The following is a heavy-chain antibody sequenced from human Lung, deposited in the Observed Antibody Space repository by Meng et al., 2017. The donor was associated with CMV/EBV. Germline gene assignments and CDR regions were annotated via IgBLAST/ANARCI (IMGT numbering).Heavy chain of an antibody. D-gene: IGHD1-26*01. J-gene: IGHJ6*02. CDR2: IGAGYDT. CDR1: GFTFSTYD. Sequence: GGSXRPSCAASGFTFSTYDMHWVRQATGKGLEWVSAIGAGYDTYYLGSVKGRFTISREDDRNTLYLQMNSLRVEDTAVYYCARDCGNGMDVWGQGTTVTVSS. V-gene: IGHV3-13*01. CDR3: ARDCGNGMDV.